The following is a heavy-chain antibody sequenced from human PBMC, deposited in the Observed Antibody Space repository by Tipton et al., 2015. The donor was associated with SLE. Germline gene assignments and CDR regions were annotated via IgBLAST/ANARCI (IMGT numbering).Heavy chain of an antibody. Sequence: TLSLTCAVSGYSISSGYYWGWIRQPPGKGLEWIGSIFHSGSTNYNPSLKSRVTISVDTSKNQFSLKLSSVTAADTAVYYCARWNDAYNYYGMDVWGQGTTVTVSS. J-gene: IGHJ6*02. D-gene: IGHD1-1*01. CDR2: IFHSGST. CDR1: GYSISSGYY. V-gene: IGHV4-38-2*01. CDR3: ARWNDAYNYYGMDV.